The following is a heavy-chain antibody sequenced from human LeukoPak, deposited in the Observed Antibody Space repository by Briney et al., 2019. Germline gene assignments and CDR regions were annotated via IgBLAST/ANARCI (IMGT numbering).Heavy chain of an antibody. V-gene: IGHV3-21*01. D-gene: IGHD1-26*01. Sequence: GGSLRLSCAASGFTFSTYGMTWVRQAPGKGLEWVSFISSSSAHINYADSVKGRFTISRDNPRNSLYLQMNSLRAEDTAVYYCARDIGGSYTAIDYWGQGTLVTVSS. CDR3: ARDIGGSYTAIDY. CDR1: GFTFSTYG. CDR2: ISSSSAHI. J-gene: IGHJ4*02.